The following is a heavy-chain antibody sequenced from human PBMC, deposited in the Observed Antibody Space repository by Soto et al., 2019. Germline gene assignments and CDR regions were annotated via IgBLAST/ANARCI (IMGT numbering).Heavy chain of an antibody. CDR3: ARYCSSSSCSQLYGMDV. D-gene: IGHD2-2*01. Sequence: PGESLKISCKGSGYSFTKYWIIWVRQVPGKGLEWMGRIDTSYSYSHYSPSFQGHVTISVDKSISTGYLQWSSLKASDTAMHYCARYCSSSSCSQLYGMDVWGQGTTVTVSS. J-gene: IGHJ6*02. CDR2: IDTSYSYS. V-gene: IGHV5-10-1*01. CDR1: GYSFTKYW.